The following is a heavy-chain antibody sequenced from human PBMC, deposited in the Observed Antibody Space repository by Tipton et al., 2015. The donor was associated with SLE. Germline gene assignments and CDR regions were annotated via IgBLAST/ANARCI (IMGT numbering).Heavy chain of an antibody. V-gene: IGHV3-30*04. CDR2: ISYDGSNK. D-gene: IGHD3-22*01. CDR1: GFTFSSYA. CDR3: ARDLSYYDSSGYSWYFDY. Sequence: SLRLSCAASGFTFSSYAMSWVRQAPGKGLEWVAVISYDGSNKYYADSVKGRFTISRDNSKNTLYLQMNSLRAEDTAVYYCARDLSYYDSSGYSWYFDYLGQGTLVTVSS. J-gene: IGHJ4*02.